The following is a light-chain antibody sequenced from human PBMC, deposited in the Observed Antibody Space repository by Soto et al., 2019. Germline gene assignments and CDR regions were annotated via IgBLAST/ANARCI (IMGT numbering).Light chain of an antibody. J-gene: IGLJ1*01. CDR2: AVS. CDR3: SSYTSDSSYV. Sequence: SALTHPASVSGSPGQSITISCTGTSSDVGLYDYVSWYQQHPGKAPQLMIYAVSNRPSGVSNRFSASKPGNTASLFISGLQAEDEADYYCSSYTSDSSYVFGSGTKVTVL. CDR1: SSDVGLYDY. V-gene: IGLV2-14*01.